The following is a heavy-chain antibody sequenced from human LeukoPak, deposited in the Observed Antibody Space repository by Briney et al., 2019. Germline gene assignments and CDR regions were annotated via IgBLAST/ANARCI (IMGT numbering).Heavy chain of an antibody. CDR1: GFTFRTYG. CDR2: IWYDGSNK. CDR3: ARGTRYDSSGYYSQDLDY. V-gene: IGHV3-33*01. J-gene: IGHJ4*02. D-gene: IGHD3-22*01. Sequence: GGSLRLSCAASGFTFRTYGMHWVRQAPGKGLGWAAVIWYDGSNKYYADSVKGRFTISRDNSKNTLYLQMNSLRAEDTAVYYCARGTRYDSSGYYSQDLDYWGQGTLVTVSS.